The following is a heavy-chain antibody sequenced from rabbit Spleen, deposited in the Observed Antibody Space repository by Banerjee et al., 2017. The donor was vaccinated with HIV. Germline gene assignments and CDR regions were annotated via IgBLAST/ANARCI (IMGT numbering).Heavy chain of an antibody. CDR2: IEPIFGNT. CDR3: VRDQAGDADYGPSYLNL. CDR1: GFDFSNYG. J-gene: IGHJ4*01. V-gene: IGHV1S47*01. Sequence: QEQLVESGGGLVQPGGSLKLSCKASGFDFSNYGVSWVRQAPGKGLEWIGYIEPIFGNTYYANWVNARFTISSHNAQNTLYLQLSSLTAADTATYFCVRDQAGDADYGPSYLNLWGPGTLVTVS. D-gene: IGHD2-1*01.